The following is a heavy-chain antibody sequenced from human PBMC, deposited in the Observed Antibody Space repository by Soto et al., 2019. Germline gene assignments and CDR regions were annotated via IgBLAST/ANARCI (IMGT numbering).Heavy chain of an antibody. Sequence: SSETLSVTCTVAGGSISSSSYYWGWIRQPPGKGLEWIGYIYYSGSTNYNPSLKSRVTISVDTSKNQFSLKLSSVTAADTAVYYCARDMVRQLVRGGGNYYYGMDVWGQGTTVTVSS. J-gene: IGHJ6*02. CDR3: ARDMVRQLVRGGGNYYYGMDV. V-gene: IGHV4-61*01. D-gene: IGHD6-6*01. CDR2: IYYSGST. CDR1: GGSISSSSYY.